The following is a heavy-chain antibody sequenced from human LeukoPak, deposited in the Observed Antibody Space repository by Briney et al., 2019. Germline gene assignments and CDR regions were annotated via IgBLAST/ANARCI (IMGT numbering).Heavy chain of an antibody. CDR3: AKATDKVTPRYFDY. D-gene: IGHD2-21*02. Sequence: GSLRLSCAASGFTFSSYAMSWVRQAPGKGLEWVSGISGSGGSTYYADSVKGRFTISRDNSKNTLYLQMNSLRAEDTAVYHCAKATDKVTPRYFDYRGQGTLVTVSP. J-gene: IGHJ4*02. V-gene: IGHV3-23*01. CDR2: ISGSGGST. CDR1: GFTFSSYA.